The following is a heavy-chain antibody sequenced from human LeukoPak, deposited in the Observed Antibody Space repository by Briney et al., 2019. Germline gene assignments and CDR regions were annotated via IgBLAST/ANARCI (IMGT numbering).Heavy chain of an antibody. D-gene: IGHD1-1*01. CDR2: ISPYNGDT. V-gene: IGHV1-18*04. CDR3: TRATGGLSDY. J-gene: IGHJ4*02. CDR1: GYIFTNYD. Sequence: ASVKVSCKTSGYIFTNYDINWVRQAPGQGLEWMGWISPYNGDTKYAQKFQDRVTMSTDTSTSTTYMGLRSLRSDDTAAYYCTRATGGLSDYWGQGTLVTVSS.